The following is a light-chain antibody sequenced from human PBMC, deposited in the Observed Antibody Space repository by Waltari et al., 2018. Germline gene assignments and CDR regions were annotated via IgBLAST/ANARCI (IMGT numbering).Light chain of an antibody. V-gene: IGKV1-5*03. J-gene: IGKJ1*01. CDR1: QSITNW. CDR3: QQYDNYWT. Sequence: IQLTQSTSTLSASVGDRATITCRASQSITNWLAWYQPKPGKAPKLLIYRASNLESGVPSRFSGSGSGTEFTLTISSLQPDDFATYYCQQYDNYWTFGQGTKVEIK. CDR2: RAS.